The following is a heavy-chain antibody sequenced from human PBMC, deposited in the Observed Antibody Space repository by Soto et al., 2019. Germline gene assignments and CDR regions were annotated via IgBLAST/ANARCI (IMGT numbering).Heavy chain of an antibody. V-gene: IGHV3-33*01. CDR2: IWYDGSNK. J-gene: IGHJ4*02. Sequence: GGSLRLSCAASGFTFSSYGMHWVRQAPGKGLEWVAVIWYDGSNKYYADSVKGRFTISRDNSKNTLYLQMNSLRAEDTAVYYCARDSDLSSSPADFTSYFDYWGQGTLVTVSS. CDR3: ARDSDLSSSPADFTSYFDY. CDR1: GFTFSSYG. D-gene: IGHD6-13*01.